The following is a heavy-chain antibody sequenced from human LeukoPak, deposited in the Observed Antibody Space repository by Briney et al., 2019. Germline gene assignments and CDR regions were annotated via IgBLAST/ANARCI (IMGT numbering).Heavy chain of an antibody. V-gene: IGHV1-18*01. J-gene: IGHJ4*02. Sequence: ASVKVSCKASGYTFTSYGISWARQAPGQGLEWMGWISAYNGNTNYVQKLQGRVTMTTDTSTSTAYMELRSLRSDDTAVYYCARPVGTYYDFWSGLNYFDYWGQGTLVTVSS. D-gene: IGHD3-3*01. CDR3: ARPVGTYYDFWSGLNYFDY. CDR2: ISAYNGNT. CDR1: GYTFTSYG.